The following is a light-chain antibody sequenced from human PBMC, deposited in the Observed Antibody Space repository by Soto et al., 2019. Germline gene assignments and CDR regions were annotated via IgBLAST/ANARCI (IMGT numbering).Light chain of an antibody. CDR3: AAWDDSLNGVL. V-gene: IGLV1-44*01. CDR2: TNN. J-gene: IGLJ2*01. Sequence: QSVLTQPPSASGTPGQRVTISCSGSSSNIGSNPVHWYQQVPGTAPKLLIHTNNQRPSGVPARFSGSKSGTSASLAISGLQSEDEADYYCAAWDDSLNGVLFAGGTKLTVL. CDR1: SSNIGSNP.